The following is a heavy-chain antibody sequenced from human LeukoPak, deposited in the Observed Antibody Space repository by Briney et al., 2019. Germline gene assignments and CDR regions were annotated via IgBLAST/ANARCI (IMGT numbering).Heavy chain of an antibody. CDR2: IYLGDSDT. Sequence: GESLKIPCKGSGYSFTSYWIGWVRQMPGKGLEGMGIIYLGDSDTRYSPSFQGQVTISADKSISTAYLQWSSLKASDTGMYYCARGSCSGGSCRDDAFDIWGQGTMVTVSS. CDR1: GYSFTSYW. J-gene: IGHJ3*02. CDR3: ARGSCSGGSCRDDAFDI. D-gene: IGHD2-15*01. V-gene: IGHV5-51*01.